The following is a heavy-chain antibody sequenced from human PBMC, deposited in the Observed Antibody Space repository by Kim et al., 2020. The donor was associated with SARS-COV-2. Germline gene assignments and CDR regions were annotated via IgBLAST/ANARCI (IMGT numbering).Heavy chain of an antibody. V-gene: IGHV1-2*06. D-gene: IGHD3-10*01. CDR3: ARVYGSGSYYNEEFDYYDYCGMDV. Sequence: ASVKVSCKASGYNFIGYFIHWVRQAPGQGLEWMGRINPNSGGTKYAQKFQGRVTMIRDTSISTAYMELSRLRSDDTAVYFCARVYGSGSYYNEEFDYYDYCGMDVWGHGTTVTVSS. J-gene: IGHJ6*02. CDR2: INPNSGGT. CDR1: GYNFIGYF.